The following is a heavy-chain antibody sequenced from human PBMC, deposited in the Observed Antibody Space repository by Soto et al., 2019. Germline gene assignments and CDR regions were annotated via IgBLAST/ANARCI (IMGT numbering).Heavy chain of an antibody. J-gene: IGHJ5*02. CDR1: GGSLSTYY. D-gene: IGHD6-13*01. Sequence: SETLSLTCTVSGGSLSTYYWSWIRQPAGKGLEWIRRIYTSGGTNYNPSLKSRVTMSVDTSKNQFSLKLSSVTAADTAVYYCARDSVSFWYCSSGNHPWGQGTLVTVSS. CDR3: ARDSVSFWYCSSGNHP. CDR2: IYTSGGT. V-gene: IGHV4-4*07.